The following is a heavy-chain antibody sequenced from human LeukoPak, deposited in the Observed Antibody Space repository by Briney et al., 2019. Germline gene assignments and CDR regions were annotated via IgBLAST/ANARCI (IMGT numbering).Heavy chain of an antibody. J-gene: IGHJ6*02. D-gene: IGHD1-14*01. CDR3: ARDGNRDNGMDA. V-gene: IGHV1-69*13. Sequence: ASVKVSCKASGGTFSSYAISWVRQAPGQGLEWMGGIIPIFGTANYAQKFQGRVTTTADESTSTAYMELSSLRSEDTAVYYCARDGNRDNGMDAWGQGTTVTVSS. CDR1: GGTFSSYA. CDR2: IIPIFGTA.